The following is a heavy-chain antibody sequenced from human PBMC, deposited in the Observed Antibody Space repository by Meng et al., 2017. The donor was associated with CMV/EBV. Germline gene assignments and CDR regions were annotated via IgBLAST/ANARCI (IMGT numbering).Heavy chain of an antibody. CDR1: GGSISSSSYY. D-gene: IGHD2-2*01. J-gene: IGHJ3*02. V-gene: IGHV4-39*07. CDR2: IYYSGST. CDR3: ARNPGADIVVVPAATDAFDI. Sequence: SETLSLTCTVSGGSISSSSYYWGWTRQPPGKELEWIGSIYYSGSTYYNPSLKSRVTISVDTSKNQFSLKLSSVTAADTAVYYCARNPGADIVVVPAATDAFDIWGQGTMVTVSS.